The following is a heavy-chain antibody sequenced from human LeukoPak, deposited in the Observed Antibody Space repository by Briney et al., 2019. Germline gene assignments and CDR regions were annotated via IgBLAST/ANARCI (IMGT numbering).Heavy chain of an antibody. D-gene: IGHD2-21*02. CDR1: GYTFTSYG. CDR3: ARDSCGGDCYSLFYYYYGMDV. J-gene: IGHJ6*02. V-gene: IGHV1-18*01. CDR2: ISAYNGNT. Sequence: ASVKVSCKASGYTFTSYGISWVRQAPGQGLEWMGWISAYNGNTNYAQKLQGRVTMTTDTSTSTAYMELRSLRSDDTVVYYCARDSCGGDCYSLFYYYYGMDVWGQGTTVTVSS.